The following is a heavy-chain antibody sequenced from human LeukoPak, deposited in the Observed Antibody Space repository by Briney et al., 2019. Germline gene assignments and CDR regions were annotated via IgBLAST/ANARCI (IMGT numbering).Heavy chain of an antibody. CDR3: ARSPTVEQLVAY. J-gene: IGHJ4*02. CDR1: GFTFSSYA. Sequence: GGSLRLSCAASGFTFSSYAMHWVRQAPGKGLEWVAAISYDGSNKYYADSVKGRFTISRDNSKNTLYLQMNSLRAEDTAVYYCARSPTVEQLVAYWGQGTLVTVSS. V-gene: IGHV3-30*01. D-gene: IGHD6-6*01. CDR2: ISYDGSNK.